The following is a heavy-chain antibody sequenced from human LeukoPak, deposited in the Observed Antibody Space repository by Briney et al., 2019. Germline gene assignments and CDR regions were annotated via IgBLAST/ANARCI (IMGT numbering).Heavy chain of an antibody. J-gene: IGHJ4*02. V-gene: IGHV4-59*11. Sequence: SETLSLTCTVSGGSISSHYWSWIRQPPGKGLEWIGYIYYSGSTSYNPSLKSRVTISVDTSKNHFSLKLSSVTAADTAVYYCARFDYRRFDYWGQGTLVTVSS. CDR1: GGSISSHY. CDR2: IYYSGST. CDR3: ARFDYRRFDY. D-gene: IGHD4-11*01.